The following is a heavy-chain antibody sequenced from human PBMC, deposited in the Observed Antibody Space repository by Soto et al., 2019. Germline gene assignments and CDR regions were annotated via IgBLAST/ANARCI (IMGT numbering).Heavy chain of an antibody. D-gene: IGHD3-16*02. CDR2: INHSGST. V-gene: IGHV4-34*01. CDR3: ARVRTLINDYIWGSYRYYDAFDI. CDR1: GGSFSGYY. J-gene: IGHJ3*02. Sequence: PSETLSLTCAVYGGSFSGYYWSWIRQPPGKGLEWIGEINHSGSTNYNPSLKSRVTISVDTSKNQFSLKLSSVTAADTAVYYCARVRTLINDYIWGSYRYYDAFDIWGQGTMVTVSS.